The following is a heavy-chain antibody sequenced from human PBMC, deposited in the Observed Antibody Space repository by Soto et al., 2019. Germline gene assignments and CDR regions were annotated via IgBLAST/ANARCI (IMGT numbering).Heavy chain of an antibody. D-gene: IGHD3-10*01. V-gene: IGHV4-30-2*01. Sequence: PSETLSLTCTVSGGSIINDNYSWSWVRQPPGKGLEWIGYIYHSGTTYYNPSLNSRVTISVDGSSNQFSLKLTSVMAADTAVYYCARCYNWFDPWGQGTLVTVSS. CDR3: ARCYNWFDP. J-gene: IGHJ5*02. CDR2: IYHSGTT. CDR1: GGSIINDNYS.